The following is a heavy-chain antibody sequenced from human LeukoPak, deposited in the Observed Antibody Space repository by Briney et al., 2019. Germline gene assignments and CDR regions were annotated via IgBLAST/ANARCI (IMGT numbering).Heavy chain of an antibody. CDR2: IHHGGST. CDR3: ARHGGVVVPTAPSAFDI. D-gene: IGHD2-2*01. J-gene: IGHJ3*02. CDR1: GYSISSGHW. Sequence: PSETLSLTCAVSGYSISSGHWWSWVRQPPGKGLEWIGEIHHGGSTNYNPSLKSRVTISVDKSKNQFSLKLDSVTAADTAVYYCARHGGVVVPTAPSAFDIWGQGTKVTVSS. V-gene: IGHV4-4*02.